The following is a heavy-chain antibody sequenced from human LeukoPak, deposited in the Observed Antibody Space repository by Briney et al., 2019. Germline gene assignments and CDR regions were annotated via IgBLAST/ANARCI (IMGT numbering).Heavy chain of an antibody. J-gene: IGHJ6*03. Sequence: SETLSLTCTVSGGSISSSSYYWGWIRQPPGKGLEWIGSIYYSGSTYNNPSLKSRVTISVDTSKNQFSLKLSSVTAADTAVYYCAHTDCSSTSCPLIYYYYYMDVWGKGTTVTVSS. D-gene: IGHD2-2*01. CDR2: IYYSGST. CDR3: AHTDCSSTSCPLIYYYYYMDV. V-gene: IGHV4-39*01. CDR1: GGSISSSSYY.